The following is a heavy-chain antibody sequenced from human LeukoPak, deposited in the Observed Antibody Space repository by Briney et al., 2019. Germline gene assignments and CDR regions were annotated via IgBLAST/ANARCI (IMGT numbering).Heavy chain of an antibody. J-gene: IGHJ4*02. V-gene: IGHV1-8*01. CDR1: GYTFTSYE. Sequence: ASVKVSCKASGYTFTSYEINWVRQATGQGLEWMGSMNPNSGNTGYAQKFQGRVTMTRNTSISTAYMELSSLRSEDTAVYYCARGWRRYSSSWYPLGYWGQGTLVTVSS. CDR3: ARGWRRYSSSWYPLGY. D-gene: IGHD6-13*01. CDR2: MNPNSGNT.